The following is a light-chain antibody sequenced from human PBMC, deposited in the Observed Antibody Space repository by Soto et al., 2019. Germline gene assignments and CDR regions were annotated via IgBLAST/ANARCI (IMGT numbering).Light chain of an antibody. CDR1: QNVGNN. CDR3: QQFNNWPPWT. J-gene: IGKJ1*01. CDR2: GAS. Sequence: EIVMTQSPATLSVSPGERDSLSCRASQNVGNNLVWYQQKPGQAPRLLIYGASTRAAGIPDRFSGSGSGTEFTLTISGLQSDDFAVYYCQQFNNWPPWTFGQGTKVDI. V-gene: IGKV3-15*01.